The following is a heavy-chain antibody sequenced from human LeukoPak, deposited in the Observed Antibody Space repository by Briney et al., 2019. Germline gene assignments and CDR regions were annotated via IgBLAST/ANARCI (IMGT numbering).Heavy chain of an antibody. CDR3: AREGGDSVGDAFDI. J-gene: IGHJ3*02. V-gene: IGHV4-61*08. CDR1: RGSISSGDYY. Sequence: SQTLSLTCTVSRGSISSGDYYWSWIRQPPGKGLEWIGYIYYSGGTNYNPSLKSRVTISVDTSKNQFSLNLSSVTAADTATYYCAREGGDSVGDAFDIWGQGTMVTVSS. D-gene: IGHD4-17*01. CDR2: IYYSGGT.